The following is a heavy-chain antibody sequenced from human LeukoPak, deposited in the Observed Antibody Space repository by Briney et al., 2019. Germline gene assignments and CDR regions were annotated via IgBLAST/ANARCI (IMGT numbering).Heavy chain of an antibody. CDR1: GFTVSSNY. CDR3: ARARIVGAQFDY. Sequence: GGSLRLSCAASGFTVSSNYMSWVRQAPGKGLEWVSVIYSGGSTYYADSVKGRFTISRNNSKNTLYLQMNSLRAEDTAVYYCARARIVGAQFDYWGQGTLVTVSS. V-gene: IGHV3-66*01. CDR2: IYSGGST. J-gene: IGHJ4*02. D-gene: IGHD1-26*01.